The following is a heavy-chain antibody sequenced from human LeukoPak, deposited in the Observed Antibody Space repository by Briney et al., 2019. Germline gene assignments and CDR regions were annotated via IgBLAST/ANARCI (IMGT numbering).Heavy chain of an antibody. CDR1: GGSISNRNYY. CDR2: VYYSGST. J-gene: IGHJ4*02. Sequence: PSETLSLTCTVSGGSISNRNYYWIWIRQPPGTGLEWIGSVYYSGSTYYNPSLKSRVTISVDTSKNQFSLKLSSVTAADTAVYSCTSSPGGYCSSISCYTGGRFDYWGQGILVTVSS. V-gene: IGHV4-39*01. D-gene: IGHD2-2*02. CDR3: TSSPGGYCSSISCYTGGRFDY.